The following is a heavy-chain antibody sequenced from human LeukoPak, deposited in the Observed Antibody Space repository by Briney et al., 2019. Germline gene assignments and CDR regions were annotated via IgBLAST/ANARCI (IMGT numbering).Heavy chain of an antibody. CDR1: RFTFSSYA. CDR2: ISGSGGST. D-gene: IGHD6-13*01. CDR3: AKDSYSSSWYFSYYYYYMDV. J-gene: IGHJ6*03. Sequence: QTGGSLRLSCAASRFTFSSYAMSWVRQAPGKGLEWVSAISGSGGSTYYADSVKGRFTISRDNSKNTLYLQMNSLRAEDTAVYYCAKDSYSSSWYFSYYYYYMDVWGKGTTVTVSS. V-gene: IGHV3-23*01.